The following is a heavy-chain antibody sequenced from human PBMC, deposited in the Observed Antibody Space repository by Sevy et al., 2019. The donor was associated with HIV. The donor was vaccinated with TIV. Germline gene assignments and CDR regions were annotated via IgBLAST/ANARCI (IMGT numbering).Heavy chain of an antibody. CDR3: TTDMVLVTMVRGVITHFDY. CDR2: IKSKTDGGTT. J-gene: IGHJ4*02. V-gene: IGHV3-15*01. Sequence: GGSLRLSCAASGFTFSNAWMSWVRQAPGKGLEWVGRIKSKTDGGTTDYAAPVKGRFTISRDDSKNTLYLQMNGLKTEDTAVFYCTTDMVLVTMVRGVITHFDYWGQGTLVTVSS. D-gene: IGHD3-10*01. CDR1: GFTFSNAW.